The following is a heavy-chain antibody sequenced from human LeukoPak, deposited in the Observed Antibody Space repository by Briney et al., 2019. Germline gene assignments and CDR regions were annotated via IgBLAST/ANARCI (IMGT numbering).Heavy chain of an antibody. D-gene: IGHD3-22*01. CDR3: TKEGRPNPRGGYYDY. Sequence: PRGSLRLSCAASGFSFSDYAMGWVRQAPGKGLEWVSTVNENSRRTYYADSVKGRFTMSRDNSKNTLYLQMNSLRAEDTAIYYCTKEGRPNPRGGYYDYWGQGTRVTVSS. V-gene: IGHV3-23*01. J-gene: IGHJ4*02. CDR2: VNENSRRT. CDR1: GFSFSDYA.